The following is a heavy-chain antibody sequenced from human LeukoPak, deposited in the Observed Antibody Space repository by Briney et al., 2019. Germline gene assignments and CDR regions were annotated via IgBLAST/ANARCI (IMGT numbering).Heavy chain of an antibody. CDR1: GYTFTSYD. V-gene: IGHV1-8*01. D-gene: IGHD1-26*01. J-gene: IGHJ3*02. CDR3: ARVYIVGARDAFDI. CDR2: MNPNSGNT. Sequence: ASVKVSCKASGYTFTSYDINWVRQATGQGLEWMGRMNPNSGNTGYAQKFQGRVTMTRNTSISTAYMELSSLRSEDTAVYYCARVYIVGARDAFDIWGQGTMVTVSS.